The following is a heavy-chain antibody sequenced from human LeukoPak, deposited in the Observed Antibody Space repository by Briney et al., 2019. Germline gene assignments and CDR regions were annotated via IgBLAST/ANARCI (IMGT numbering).Heavy chain of an antibody. D-gene: IGHD6-6*01. CDR3: ARDDPSIAAR. CDR1: GFTFSSYS. CDR2: ISSSSSYI. Sequence: GGSLRLSCAASGFTFSSYSMNWVRQAPGKGLEWASSISSSSSYIYYADSVKGRFTISRDNAKNSLYLQMNSLRAEDTAVYYCARDDPSIAARWGQGTLVTVSS. J-gene: IGHJ4*02. V-gene: IGHV3-21*01.